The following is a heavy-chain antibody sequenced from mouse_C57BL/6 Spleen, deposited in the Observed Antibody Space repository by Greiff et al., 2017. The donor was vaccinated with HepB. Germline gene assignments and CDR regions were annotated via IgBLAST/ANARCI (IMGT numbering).Heavy chain of an antibody. CDR1: GYSITSGYD. J-gene: IGHJ3*01. V-gene: IGHV3-1*01. D-gene: IGHD2-2*01. CDR2: ISYSGST. CDR3: ARGLPGFAY. Sequence: EVQGVESGPGMVKPSQSLSLTCTVTGYSITSGYDWHWIRHFPGNKLEWMGYISYSGSTNYNPSLKSRISITHDTSKNHFFLKLNSVTTEDTATYYCARGLPGFAYWGQGTLVTVSA.